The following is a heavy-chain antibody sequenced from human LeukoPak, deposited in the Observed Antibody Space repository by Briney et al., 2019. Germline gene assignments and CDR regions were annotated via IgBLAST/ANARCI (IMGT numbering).Heavy chain of an antibody. CDR3: AMPRGGRDFGSKRPFDY. CDR1: GGSFSNYY. V-gene: IGHV4-34*01. D-gene: IGHD1-26*01. CDR2: INHSGSA. J-gene: IGHJ4*02. Sequence: PSETLSLTCAVYGGSFSNYYWTWIRQPPGKGLEWIGEINHSGSARYNPSLKSRVIISVDTSKNQFSLKLSSVTAADTAVYYCAMPRGGRDFGSKRPFDYWGQGTLVTVSS.